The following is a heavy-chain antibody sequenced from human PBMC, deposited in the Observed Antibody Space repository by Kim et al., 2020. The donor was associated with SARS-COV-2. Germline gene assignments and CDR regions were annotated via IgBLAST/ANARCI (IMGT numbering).Heavy chain of an antibody. CDR1: GGSISGYH. Sequence: SETLSLTCTVSGGSISGYHWSWIRQSPGRGLEWIGYIYYSGNTNYKPSLKSRVTISIDTSKNQFSLKLRSVTAADTAVYYCARGTYDYVWGSYRFLYWGPGTLVTVSS. V-gene: IGHV4-59*01. D-gene: IGHD3-16*02. CDR3: ARGTYDYVWGSYRFLY. J-gene: IGHJ1*01. CDR2: IYYSGNT.